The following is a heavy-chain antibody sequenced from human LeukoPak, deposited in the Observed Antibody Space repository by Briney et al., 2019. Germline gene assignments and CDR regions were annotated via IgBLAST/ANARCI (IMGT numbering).Heavy chain of an antibody. CDR3: AIGYDSSGSNDYFDY. J-gene: IGHJ4*02. CDR1: GFTFSSYA. V-gene: IGHV3-30-3*01. Sequence: GGSLRLSCAASGFTFSSYAMHWVRQAPGKGLEWVAVISYDGSNKYYADSVKGRFTISRDDPKNTLYLQMNSLRAEDTAVYYCAIGYDSSGSNDYFDYWGQGTLVTVSS. D-gene: IGHD3-22*01. CDR2: ISYDGSNK.